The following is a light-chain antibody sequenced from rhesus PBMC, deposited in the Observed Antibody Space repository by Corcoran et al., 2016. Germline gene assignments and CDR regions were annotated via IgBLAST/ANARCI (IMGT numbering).Light chain of an antibody. CDR2: KAS. Sequence: DIQMTQSPSSLSASVGDTVTITCRASQSISSWLAWYQQKPGTAPKLLIYKASTLQSGVPARFSGIGSGTDFTLTISSLQSEDFAAYYCQQYSSSPWTFGQGTKVEIK. CDR1: QSISSW. V-gene: IGKV1-22*01. J-gene: IGKJ1*01. CDR3: QQYSSSPWT.